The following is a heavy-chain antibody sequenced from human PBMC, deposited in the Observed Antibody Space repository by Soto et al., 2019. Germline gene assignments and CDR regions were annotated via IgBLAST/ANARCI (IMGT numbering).Heavy chain of an antibody. J-gene: IGHJ4*02. CDR2: ISSSSSTI. CDR1: GFTFSSYS. CDR3: ARVFWGHRQKVATAPNFDY. Sequence: GGSLRLSCAASGFTFSSYSMNWVRQAPGKGLEWVSYISSSSSTIYYADSVKGRFTISRDNAKNSLYLQMNSLRAEDTAVYYCARVFWGHRQKVATAPNFDYWGQGTLVTVSS. D-gene: IGHD5-12*01. V-gene: IGHV3-48*01.